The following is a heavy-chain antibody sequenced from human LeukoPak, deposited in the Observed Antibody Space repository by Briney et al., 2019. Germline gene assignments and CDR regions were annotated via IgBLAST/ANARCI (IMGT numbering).Heavy chain of an antibody. Sequence: SVKVSCKASGGTFSSYAIGWVRQAPGQGLEWMGRIIPIFGTANYAQKFQGRVTIITDESTSKAYIELSSLRSEDTPVYNCARGIVGATYYFDYWAEGTLATVSS. CDR3: ARGIVGATYYFDY. CDR2: IIPIFGTA. V-gene: IGHV1-69*05. CDR1: GGTFSSYA. D-gene: IGHD1-26*01. J-gene: IGHJ4*02.